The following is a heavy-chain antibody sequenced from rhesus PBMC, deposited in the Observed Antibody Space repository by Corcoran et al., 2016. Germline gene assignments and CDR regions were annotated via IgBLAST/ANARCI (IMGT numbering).Heavy chain of an antibody. CDR2: IYWNDDK. Sequence: QVTLKESGPALVKPTQTLPLTCTFSGFSLRPSGLGVGCIRQPPGKTLELLTHIYWNDDKRHNTSLKTRLTISKDTSKNQVVLTMTNMDPVDTATYFCARRITGTTGRFDVWGPGVLITVSS. V-gene: IGHV2-1*01. CDR1: GFSLRPSGLG. J-gene: IGHJ5-1*01. CDR3: ARRITGTTGRFDV. D-gene: IGHD1-20*01.